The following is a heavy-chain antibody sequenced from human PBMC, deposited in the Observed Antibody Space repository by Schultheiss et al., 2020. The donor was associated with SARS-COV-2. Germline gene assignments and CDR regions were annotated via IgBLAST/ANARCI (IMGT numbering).Heavy chain of an antibody. J-gene: IGHJ4*02. V-gene: IGHV4-59*06. CDR3: ARGRPVDY. CDR2: IYYSGST. Sequence: SETLSLTCTVSGGSISSYYWSWIRQPPGKGLEWIGYIYYSGSTYYNPSLKSRVTISVDTSKNQFSLKLSSVTAADTAVYYCARGRPVDYWGRGTLVTVSS. CDR1: GGSISSYY.